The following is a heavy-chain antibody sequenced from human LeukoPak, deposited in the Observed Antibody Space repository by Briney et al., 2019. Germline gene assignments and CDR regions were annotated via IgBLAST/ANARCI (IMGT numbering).Heavy chain of an antibody. D-gene: IGHD6-19*01. V-gene: IGHV3-53*01. Sequence: GGSLRLSCAASGFTVSSNCMSWVRQAPGKGLEWVSFIYSGGSTYYADSVKGRFTISRDNSKNTLYLQMNSLRAEETAVYYCASGDKSSGWYFFDCWGQGTLVTVSS. CDR3: ASGDKSSGWYFFDC. CDR1: GFTVSSNC. J-gene: IGHJ4*02. CDR2: IYSGGST.